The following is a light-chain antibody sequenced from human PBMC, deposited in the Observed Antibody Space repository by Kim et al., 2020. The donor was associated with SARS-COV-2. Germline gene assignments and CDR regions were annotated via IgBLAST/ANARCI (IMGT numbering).Light chain of an antibody. CDR2: QDT. Sequence: SYELTQPPSVSVSPGQTASITCSGDKLGDKYACWYQQKPGQSPVLVIYQDTKRPSGIPERFSGSNSGNTATLTISGTQAMDEADYYCQGWDSSTVV. CDR3: QGWDSSTVV. J-gene: IGLJ2*01. CDR1: KLGDKY. V-gene: IGLV3-1*01.